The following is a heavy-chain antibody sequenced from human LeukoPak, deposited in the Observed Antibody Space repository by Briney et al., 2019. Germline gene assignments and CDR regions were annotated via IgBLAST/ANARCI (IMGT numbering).Heavy chain of an antibody. J-gene: IGHJ3*02. Sequence: GGSLRLSCAASGFTVSSNYMSWVRQAPGQGLEWVSVIYSGGNTYYADSVKGRFTISRDNSKNTLYLQMNSLRAEDTAVYYCARAASPRITGTPDAFDIWGQGTMVTVSS. CDR3: ARAASPRITGTPDAFDI. D-gene: IGHD1-20*01. CDR2: IYSGGNT. CDR1: GFTVSSNY. V-gene: IGHV3-53*01.